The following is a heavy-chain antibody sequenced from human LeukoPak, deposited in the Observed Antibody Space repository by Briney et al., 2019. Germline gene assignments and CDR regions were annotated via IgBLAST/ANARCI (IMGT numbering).Heavy chain of an antibody. CDR1: GGTFSSYA. J-gene: IGHJ3*02. D-gene: IGHD5-24*01. V-gene: IGHV1-69*01. CDR2: IIPIFGTA. CDR3: ASGRDGYNPDAFDI. Sequence: SVKISCKASGGTFSSYAISWVRQAPGQGLEWMGGIIPIFGTANYAQKFQGRVTITADESTSTAYMELSSLRSEDTAVYYCASGRDGYNPDAFDIWGQGTMVTVSS.